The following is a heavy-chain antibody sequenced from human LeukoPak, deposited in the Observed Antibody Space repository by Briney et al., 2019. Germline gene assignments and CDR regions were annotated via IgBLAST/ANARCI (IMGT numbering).Heavy chain of an antibody. Sequence: GGSLRLSCSASGFTVSSYVMYWVRQAPGKGLEYVSVTSTNGGTTYYADSVRGRFTISRDTSKNSLYLQMSSLRAEDTAVYYCVKDVHCSSTSCVDYWGQGTLVTVSS. J-gene: IGHJ4*02. D-gene: IGHD2-2*01. V-gene: IGHV3-64D*09. CDR3: VKDVHCSSTSCVDY. CDR1: GFTVSSYV. CDR2: TSTNGGTT.